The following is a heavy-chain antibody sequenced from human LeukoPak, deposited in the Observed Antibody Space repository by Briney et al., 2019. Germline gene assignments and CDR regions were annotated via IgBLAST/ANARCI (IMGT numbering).Heavy chain of an antibody. CDR3: ARCQYYYDSSGYYRY. Sequence: ASVKASCKASGYTFTGYYMHWVRQAPGQGLEWMGWINPNSGDTDYAQKFQGRVTMTRDTSISTAYMELSRLRSDDTAVYYCARCQYYYDSSGYYRYWGQGTLVTVSS. J-gene: IGHJ4*02. CDR1: GYTFTGYY. D-gene: IGHD3-22*01. CDR2: INPNSGDT. V-gene: IGHV1-2*02.